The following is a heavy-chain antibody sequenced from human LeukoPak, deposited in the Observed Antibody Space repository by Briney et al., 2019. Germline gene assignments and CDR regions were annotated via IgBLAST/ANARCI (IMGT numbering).Heavy chain of an antibody. CDR3: ASRGDSLDY. Sequence: GGSLRLSCAASGFTFSSYWMHWVPQAPGKGLVWVSRINSDGSSTSYADSVKGRFPIYRDHAKNTLYLQMNSLRAEETAVYYCASRGDSLDYWGQRTLVTVSS. CDR2: INSDGSST. CDR1: GFTFSSYW. J-gene: IGHJ4*02. V-gene: IGHV3-74*01. D-gene: IGHD2-21*02.